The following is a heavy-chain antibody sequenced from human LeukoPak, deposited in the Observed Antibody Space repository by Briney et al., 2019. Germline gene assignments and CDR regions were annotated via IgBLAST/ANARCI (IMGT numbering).Heavy chain of an antibody. J-gene: IGHJ6*02. CDR1: GGSISSGSYY. D-gene: IGHD4-17*01. V-gene: IGHV4-61*02. CDR3: ARLEVTTGYYYGMDV. CDR2: IYTSGST. Sequence: SETLSLTCTVSGGSISSGSYYWSWIRQPAGKGLEWIGRIYTSGSTNYNPSLKSRVTISVDTSKNQFSLKLSSVTAADTAVYYCARLEVTTGYYYGMDVWAKGPRSPSP.